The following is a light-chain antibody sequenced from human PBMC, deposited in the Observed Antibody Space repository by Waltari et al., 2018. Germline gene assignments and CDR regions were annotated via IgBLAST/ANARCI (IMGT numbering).Light chain of an antibody. CDR3: QHYNSFSALFT. V-gene: IGKV1-5*03. J-gene: IGKJ3*01. CDR2: KAS. CDR1: QSISRW. Sequence: LQMPPSPSTVSASVGDRVTIPCRASQSISRWLAWYQQKPGKAPKLLIHKASSLQSGVPSRFSGSGSGTEFTLNITSLQPDDFATYYCQHYNSFSALFTFGPGTQVDIK.